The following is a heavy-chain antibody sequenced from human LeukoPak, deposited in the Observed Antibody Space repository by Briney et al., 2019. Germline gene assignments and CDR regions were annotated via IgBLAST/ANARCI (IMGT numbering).Heavy chain of an antibody. CDR3: ARYSGYDYYYYYMDV. Sequence: GASVKISCKVSGYTRTELSMHWVRQAPGKGLEWMGWISAYNGNTNYAQKLQRRVTMTTGTSTSTAYMELRSLRSDDTAVYYCARYSGYDYYYYYMDVWGKGTTVTVSS. J-gene: IGHJ6*03. V-gene: IGHV1-18*01. D-gene: IGHD5-12*01. CDR1: GYTRTELS. CDR2: ISAYNGNT.